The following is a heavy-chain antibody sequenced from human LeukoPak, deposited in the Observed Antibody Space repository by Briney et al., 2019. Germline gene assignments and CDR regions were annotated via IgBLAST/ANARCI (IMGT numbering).Heavy chain of an antibody. CDR1: GFTFNTFG. CDR2: ISHDGSNK. D-gene: IGHD6-13*01. J-gene: IGHJ4*02. Sequence: GGSLRLSCAASGFTFNTFGMDWVRQAPGKGLEWVASISHDGSNKYYADSVKGRFTISRDNSKNTLYLQMNSLRAEDTAVYYCARGATGYSSSWDSRYWGQGTLVTVSS. CDR3: ARGATGYSSSWDSRY. V-gene: IGHV3-30*14.